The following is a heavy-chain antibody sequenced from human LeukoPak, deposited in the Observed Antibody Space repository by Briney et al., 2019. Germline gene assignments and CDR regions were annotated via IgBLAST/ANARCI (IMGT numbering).Heavy chain of an antibody. CDR2: INPDNGNA. Sequence: GASVKVSYKASGYPFISYVIHWVRQAPGQRLEWMGWINPDNGNAEYSQKFQGRITITRDPSATTAYMELSSLRSEDMAMYYCAKDRGGTGDFDYWGQGTLVTVSS. J-gene: IGHJ4*02. V-gene: IGHV1-3*01. CDR3: AKDRGGTGDFDY. CDR1: GYPFISYV. D-gene: IGHD3-10*01.